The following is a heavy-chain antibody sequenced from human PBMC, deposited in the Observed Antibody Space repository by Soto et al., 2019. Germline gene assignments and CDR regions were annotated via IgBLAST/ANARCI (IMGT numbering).Heavy chain of an antibody. Sequence: ASVKVSCKASVYTFTSYAMHWVRQAPGQRLEWMGWINAGNGNTKYSQKFQGRVTITRDTSASTAYMELSSLRSEDTAVYYCARGKAVAAYLPDYWGQGTLVTVSS. V-gene: IGHV1-3*01. CDR2: INAGNGNT. CDR1: VYTFTSYA. CDR3: ARGKAVAAYLPDY. J-gene: IGHJ4*02. D-gene: IGHD6-19*01.